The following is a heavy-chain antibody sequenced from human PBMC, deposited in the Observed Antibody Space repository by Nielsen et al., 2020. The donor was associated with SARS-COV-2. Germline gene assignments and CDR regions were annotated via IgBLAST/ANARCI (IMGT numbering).Heavy chain of an antibody. CDR1: GGSISSYY. J-gene: IGHJ5*02. CDR2: IYYSGST. Sequence: SETLSLTCTVSGGSISSYYWSWIRQPPGKGLEWIGYIYYSGSTNYNPSLKSRVTISVDTSKNQFSLKLSSVTVADTAVYYCAREDSFGDSWFDPWGQGTLVTVSS. CDR3: AREDSFGDSWFDP. V-gene: IGHV4-59*13. D-gene: IGHD3-10*01.